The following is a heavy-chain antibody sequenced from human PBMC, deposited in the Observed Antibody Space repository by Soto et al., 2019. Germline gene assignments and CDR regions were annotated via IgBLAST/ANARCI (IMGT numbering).Heavy chain of an antibody. V-gene: IGHV1-69*13. D-gene: IGHD3-9*01. CDR2: IIPILGTA. CDR1: GGTFSSYA. Sequence: ASVKVSCKASGGTFSSYAISWVRQAPGQGLVWMGGIIPILGTANSAQKFQGRVSITADESTSTAYMELSSLRSEDTAVYYCAVGVGYDILTGYPGYFGIDVWGQGTKITVAS. CDR3: AVGVGYDILTGYPGYFGIDV. J-gene: IGHJ6*02.